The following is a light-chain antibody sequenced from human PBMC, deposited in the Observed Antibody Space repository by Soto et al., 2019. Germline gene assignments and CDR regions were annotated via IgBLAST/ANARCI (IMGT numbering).Light chain of an antibody. CDR3: GTWDSGLSAVV. CDR2: YTV. Sequence: QSVLTQPPSVSAAPGQTVTISCSGSSSNIGNNYVFWYQQLPGTAPKLLIYYTVNRPPGIPDRFSGSKSGTSATLGITGVQTGDEADYYCGTWDSGLSAVVFGGGTKLTVL. CDR1: SSNIGNNY. V-gene: IGLV1-51*01. J-gene: IGLJ2*01.